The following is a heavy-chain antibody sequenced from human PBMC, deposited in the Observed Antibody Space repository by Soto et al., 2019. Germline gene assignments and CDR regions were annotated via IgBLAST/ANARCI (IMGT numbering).Heavy chain of an antibody. CDR2: IYYSGIA. J-gene: IGHJ4*01. Sequence: SETLSLTCTVSGDSISVYYWNWVRQPPGNGLEWIGNIYYSGIANYNPSLKSRVTMSVDTSKNQFSLKLSSVTAADTAVYYCARAEFRSGPGYYWGHGTLVTVSS. CDR1: GDSISVYY. V-gene: IGHV4-59*01. D-gene: IGHD6-19*01. CDR3: ARAEFRSGPGYY.